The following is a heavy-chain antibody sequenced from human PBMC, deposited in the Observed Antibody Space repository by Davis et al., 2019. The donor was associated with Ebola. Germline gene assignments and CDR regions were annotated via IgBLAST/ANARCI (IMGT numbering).Heavy chain of an antibody. Sequence: ASVKVSCKASGYTFTSYGISWVRQAPGHGLEWMGWISAYNGNTNYAQKFQGRVTMTTDTSTRTAFMELSSLRSDDTAVYYCARDGALAYSSSWPLLSKFDYWGQGTLVTVSS. CDR3: ARDGALAYSSSWPLLSKFDY. J-gene: IGHJ4*02. D-gene: IGHD6-13*01. CDR1: GYTFTSYG. V-gene: IGHV1-18*01. CDR2: ISAYNGNT.